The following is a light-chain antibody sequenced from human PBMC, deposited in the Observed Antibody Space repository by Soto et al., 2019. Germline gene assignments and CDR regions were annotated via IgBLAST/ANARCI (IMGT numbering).Light chain of an antibody. J-gene: IGLJ3*02. V-gene: IGLV2-14*01. CDR1: SSDVGGYNY. CDR3: SSYTGSSTPV. CDR2: EVS. Sequence: QAVVTQPASVSGSPGQSITISCTGTSSDVGGYNYVSWYQHHPGKAPKLMIYEVSNRPSGVSNRFSGSKSGNTASLTISGLQAKDEADYYCSSYTGSSTPVFGGGTKLTVL.